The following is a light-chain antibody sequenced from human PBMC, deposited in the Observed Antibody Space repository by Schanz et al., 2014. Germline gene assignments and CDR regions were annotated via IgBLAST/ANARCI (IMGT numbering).Light chain of an antibody. Sequence: QSALTQPRSVSGSPGQSVTISCTGTSSDVGGYNFVSWYQQHPGKAPKLMIYEVTKRPSGVPDRFSGSKSGSTASLTISGLQAEDEADYYCSSYVGSNNWVFGGGTKLTVL. J-gene: IGLJ3*02. CDR1: SSDVGGYNF. CDR3: SSYVGSNNWV. CDR2: EVT. V-gene: IGLV2-8*01.